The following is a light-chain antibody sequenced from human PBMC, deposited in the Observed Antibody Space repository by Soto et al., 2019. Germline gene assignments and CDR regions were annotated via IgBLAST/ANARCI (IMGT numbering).Light chain of an antibody. CDR2: QDN. Sequence: SYELTQPPAVSVSPGQTASITCSGDKLGDKYASWYQQKPGQSPVLVIHQDNKRPSGIPKRFSGSNSGNTATLTISGTQAMDEAHYYCQTWGRGTHVVFGGGTKLTVL. CDR1: KLGDKY. J-gene: IGLJ2*01. V-gene: IGLV3-1*01. CDR3: QTWGRGTHVV.